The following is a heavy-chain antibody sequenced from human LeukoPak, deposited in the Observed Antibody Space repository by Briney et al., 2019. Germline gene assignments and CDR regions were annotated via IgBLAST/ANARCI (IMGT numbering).Heavy chain of an antibody. D-gene: IGHD3-3*02. Sequence: ASVKVSCKASGYTFTGYYMHWVRPAPGQGLEWMGWINPNSGGTNYAQKFQGRVTMTRDTSISTAYMELSRLRSDDTAVYYCARELDGTIFGVVTPPYWGQGTLVTVSS. CDR3: ARELDGTIFGVVTPPY. J-gene: IGHJ4*02. CDR1: GYTFTGYY. V-gene: IGHV1-2*02. CDR2: INPNSGGT.